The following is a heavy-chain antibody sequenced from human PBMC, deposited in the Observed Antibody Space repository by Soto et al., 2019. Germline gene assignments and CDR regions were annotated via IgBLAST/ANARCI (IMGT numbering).Heavy chain of an antibody. V-gene: IGHV4-39*01. Sequence: PSETLSLTCTVSGGSISSSSYYWGWIRQPPGKGLEWIGSIYYRGTTYYNPSLKSRVTTSVDTSKNQFSLSLSSVTAADTAVYYCARSIAVAAHDLNYWGQGTQVTVSS. D-gene: IGHD6-19*01. CDR3: ARSIAVAAHDLNY. CDR2: IYYRGTT. J-gene: IGHJ4*02. CDR1: GGSISSSSYY.